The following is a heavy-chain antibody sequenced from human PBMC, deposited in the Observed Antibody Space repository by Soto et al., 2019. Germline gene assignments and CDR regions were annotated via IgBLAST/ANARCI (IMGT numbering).Heavy chain of an antibody. J-gene: IGHJ6*02. V-gene: IGHV3-74*01. CDR2: INGDGSRT. D-gene: IGHD3-3*01. Sequence: GGSLRLSCAASGFTFSDSWMHWVRQVPGTGLVWIARINGDGSRTTYADPVKGRFTISRDNANNTLHLQLSSLRAEDTGVYYCARDPRFLEYNNLAPRSYGMDVWGQGTTVTVSS. CDR1: GFTFSDSW. CDR3: ARDPRFLEYNNLAPRSYGMDV.